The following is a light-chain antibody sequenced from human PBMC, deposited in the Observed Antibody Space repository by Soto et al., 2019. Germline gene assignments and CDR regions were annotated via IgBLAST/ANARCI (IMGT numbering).Light chain of an antibody. CDR2: GAS. V-gene: IGKV3-15*01. CDR1: QSVSSN. J-gene: IGKJ5*01. Sequence: DIVMTQSPATLSVSPGERATLSCRASQSVSSNLAWYQQKPGQAPRLLIYGASTRATDIPARFSGSGSGTEFTLTISSLQSEDFAVSYGQQYNSWPITFGRGTRLEIK. CDR3: QQYNSWPIT.